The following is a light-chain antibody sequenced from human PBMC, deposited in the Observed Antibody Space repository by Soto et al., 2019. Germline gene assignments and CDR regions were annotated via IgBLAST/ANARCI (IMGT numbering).Light chain of an antibody. J-gene: IGKJ1*01. CDR3: QKYNSAPRA. Sequence: DIQMTQSPSSLSASVGDRVTITCRACQGISNYLAWYQQKPGKVPKLLIYAASTLQSGVPSRFSSSGSGTDFTLTINSLQPEDVATYYCQKYNSAPRAFGQGTKVEIK. V-gene: IGKV1-27*01. CDR2: AAS. CDR1: QGISNY.